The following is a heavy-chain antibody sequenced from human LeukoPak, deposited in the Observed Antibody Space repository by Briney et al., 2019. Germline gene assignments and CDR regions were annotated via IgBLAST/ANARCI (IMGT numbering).Heavy chain of an antibody. CDR3: ARDEERITIFGVVIIPFGY. CDR2: IYTSGST. Sequence: SQTLSLTCTVSGGSISSGSYYWSWIRQPAGKGLEWIGRIYTSGSTNYNPSLKSRVTISVDTSKNQFSLKLSSVTAADTAVYYCARDEERITIFGVVIIPFGYWGQGTLVTVSS. CDR1: GGSISSGSYY. D-gene: IGHD3-3*01. J-gene: IGHJ4*02. V-gene: IGHV4-61*02.